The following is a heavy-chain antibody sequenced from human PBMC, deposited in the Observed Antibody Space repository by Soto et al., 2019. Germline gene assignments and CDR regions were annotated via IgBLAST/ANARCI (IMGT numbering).Heavy chain of an antibody. CDR2: INQAGNKK. Sequence: PGESLKISCVTSGLTFSNYWLSWVRQAPGKGLEWVANINQAGNKKYYVDSVKGRFTISRDNAKNSLYLQMNSLKAEDTAVYYCARDRGSGRYWGQGTLVTVS. CDR1: GLTFSNYW. V-gene: IGHV3-7*05. J-gene: IGHJ4*02. CDR3: ARDRGSGRY. D-gene: IGHD2-8*02.